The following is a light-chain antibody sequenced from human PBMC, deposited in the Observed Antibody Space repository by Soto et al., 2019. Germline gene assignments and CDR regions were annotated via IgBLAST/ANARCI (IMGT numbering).Light chain of an antibody. CDR2: DAS. CDR1: QDIKNY. J-gene: IGKJ3*01. V-gene: IGKV1-33*01. Sequence: DIQMTQSPSSLSASVGDRITITCQASQDIKNYLNWYQQKPGKAPKLLIYDASFSGRGVPSRFSASGSGTDFTLAISSLQPEDIATYYCQHYDYLPLFGPGTKVDI. CDR3: QHYDYLPL.